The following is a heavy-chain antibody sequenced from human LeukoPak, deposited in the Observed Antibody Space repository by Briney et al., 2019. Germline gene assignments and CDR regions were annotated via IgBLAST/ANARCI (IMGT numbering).Heavy chain of an antibody. J-gene: IGHJ4*02. V-gene: IGHV4-38-2*02. Sequence: SETLSLTCTVSGYSISSGYYWGWIRQPPGKGLEWIGSIYYSGSTYYNPSLKSRVTISVDTSKNQFSLKLSSVTAADTAVYYCARDSSGWYIYPFDYWGQGTLVTVSS. D-gene: IGHD6-19*01. CDR3: ARDSSGWYIYPFDY. CDR2: IYYSGST. CDR1: GYSISSGYY.